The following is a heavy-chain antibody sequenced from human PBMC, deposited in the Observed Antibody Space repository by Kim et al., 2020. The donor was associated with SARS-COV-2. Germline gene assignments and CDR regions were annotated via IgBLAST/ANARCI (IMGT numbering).Heavy chain of an antibody. Sequence: GGSLRLSCAASGFTFSSYAMSWVRQAPGKGLEWVSAISGSGGSTYYADSVKGRFTISRDNSKNTLYLQMNNLRAEDTAVYYCAKYSPTRRPRRWSGYYSSTTDPKSAFDIWGQGTMVTVSS. CDR2: ISGSGGST. V-gene: IGHV3-23*01. J-gene: IGHJ3*02. CDR3: AKYSPTRRPRRWSGYYSSTTDPKSAFDI. CDR1: GFTFSSYA. D-gene: IGHD3-3*01.